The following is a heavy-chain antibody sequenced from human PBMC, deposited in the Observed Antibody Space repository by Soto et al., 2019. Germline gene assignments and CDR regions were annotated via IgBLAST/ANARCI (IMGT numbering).Heavy chain of an antibody. V-gene: IGHV1-2*02. CDR3: ARERGVVDIQLWDPYYDVMDV. J-gene: IGHJ6*02. Sequence: QVQLVQSGAEAKKPGSSVKASCKASGYTFTGYCMPRVRQTPGQGLARQGWSNPNSGGTNYAQKLQVTVTITKDTSISTAYMELSRLRSDDTAVYYCARERGVVDIQLWDPYYDVMDVWGQGTTVTVSS. CDR2: SNPNSGGT. CDR1: GYTFTGYC. D-gene: IGHD5-18*01.